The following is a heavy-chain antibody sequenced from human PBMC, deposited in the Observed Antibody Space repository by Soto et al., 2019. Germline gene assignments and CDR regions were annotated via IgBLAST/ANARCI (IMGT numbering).Heavy chain of an antibody. D-gene: IGHD3-22*01. CDR3: ARGINYYDSSGDSWFDP. CDR2: IYYSGST. V-gene: IGHV4-39*01. Sequence: SGTLSLTCTVSGGSISSSSYYWGWIRQPPGKGLEWIGSIYYSGSTYYNPSLKSRVTISVDTSKNQFSLKLSSVTAADTAVYYCARGINYYDSSGDSWFDPRGQGTLVTVS. J-gene: IGHJ5*02. CDR1: GGSISSSSYY.